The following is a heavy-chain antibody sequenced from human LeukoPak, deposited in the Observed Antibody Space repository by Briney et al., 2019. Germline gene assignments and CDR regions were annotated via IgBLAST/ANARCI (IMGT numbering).Heavy chain of an antibody. J-gene: IGHJ4*02. CDR1: GGSISSGGYY. CDR2: IYHSGST. Sequence: PSETLSLTCTVSGGSISSGGYYWSWIRQPPGKGLEWIGYIYHSGSTYYNPSLKSRVTISVDRSKNQFSLKLSSVTAADTAVYYCARDQTPDNGSGSYDYWGQGTLVTVSS. CDR3: ARDQTPDNGSGSYDY. V-gene: IGHV4-30-2*01. D-gene: IGHD3-10*01.